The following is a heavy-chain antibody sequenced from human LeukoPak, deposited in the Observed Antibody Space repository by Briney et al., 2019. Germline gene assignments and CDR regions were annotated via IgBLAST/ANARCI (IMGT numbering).Heavy chain of an antibody. D-gene: IGHD2-2*01. CDR1: GFTFSSYE. Sequence: QPGGSLRLSCAPSGFTFSSYEMHWVRQAPGKGLEWVGFIRSKAYGGTIEYAASVKGRFTISRDDSKSIAYLQMNSLKTEDTAVYYCSRDGHCTSSSCFPQNYYFYGMDVWGHGTTVTVSS. CDR3: SRDGHCTSSSCFPQNYYFYGMDV. V-gene: IGHV3-49*04. CDR2: IRSKAYGGTI. J-gene: IGHJ6*02.